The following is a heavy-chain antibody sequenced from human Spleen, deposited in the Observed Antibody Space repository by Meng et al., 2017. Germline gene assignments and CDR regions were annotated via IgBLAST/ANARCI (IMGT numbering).Heavy chain of an antibody. J-gene: IGHJ5*02. CDR3: ARASYGSGSPLGESWFDP. CDR2: IHYSGST. Sequence: QVQLQESGPGLVKPSQTLSLTCTVPGGSIRSGDYYWSWIRQPPGKGLEWIGYIHYSGSTYYNPSLKSRVTISVDTSKNQFSLRLSSGTAADTAVYYCARASYGSGSPLGESWFDPWGQGTLVTVSS. D-gene: IGHD3-10*01. CDR1: GGSIRSGDYY. V-gene: IGHV4-30-4*01.